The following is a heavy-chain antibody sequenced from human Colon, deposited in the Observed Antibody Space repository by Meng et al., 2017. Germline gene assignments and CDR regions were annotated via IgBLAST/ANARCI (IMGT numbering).Heavy chain of an antibody. D-gene: IGHD4-17*01. Sequence: VQLVQSGSELKKPGASVKVSCKASGYDFTNYGMNWVRQAPGQGLEWIGWINTYTGNPAYAQGFTGRFVFSLDTSVSTAYLQISSLKAEDTAVYHCATAVTTVPFDYWGQGTLVTVSS. CDR1: GYDFTNYG. CDR2: INTYTGNP. CDR3: ATAVTTVPFDY. V-gene: IGHV7-4-1*02. J-gene: IGHJ4*02.